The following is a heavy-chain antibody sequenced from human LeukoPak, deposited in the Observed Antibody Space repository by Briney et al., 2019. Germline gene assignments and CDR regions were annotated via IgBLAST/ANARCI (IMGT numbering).Heavy chain of an antibody. D-gene: IGHD3-22*01. Sequence: PGGSLRLSCAASGFTFSSYGMHWVRQAPGRGLEWVAMISYDGSNKYYADSVKGRFTISRDNSKNTLYLQLNSLGAEDTAVYYCAKEYYYDNGGYPYYFDYWGQGTLVTVSS. CDR1: GFTFSSYG. J-gene: IGHJ4*02. CDR2: ISYDGSNK. V-gene: IGHV3-30*18. CDR3: AKEYYYDNGGYPYYFDY.